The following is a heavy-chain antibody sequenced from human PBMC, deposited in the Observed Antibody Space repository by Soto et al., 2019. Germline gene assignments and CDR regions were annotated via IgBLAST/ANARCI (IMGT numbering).Heavy chain of an antibody. CDR3: AHSYYDFWSGHHTRLDWFDP. V-gene: IGHV2-5*02. Sequence: QITLKESGPTLVKPTQTLTLTCTFSGFSLSTSGVGVGWIRQPPGKALEWLALLYWDDDKRYSPSLKSRLTVTKDTSKNQVVLTMTNMDPVDTATYYCAHSYYDFWSGHHTRLDWFDPWGQGTLVTVSS. CDR1: GFSLSTSGVG. J-gene: IGHJ5*02. CDR2: LYWDDDK. D-gene: IGHD3-3*01.